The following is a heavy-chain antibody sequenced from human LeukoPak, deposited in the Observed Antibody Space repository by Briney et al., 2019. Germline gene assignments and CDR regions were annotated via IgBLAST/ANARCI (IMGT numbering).Heavy chain of an antibody. CDR3: ARGSTYCSSTSRCPFDY. CDR2: INPSGGST. CDR1: GYTFTDYY. Sequence: ASVKVSCKASGYTFTDYYMHWVRQAPGPGLEWMGIINPSGGSTSYAQRFQGRVTMTRDTSTSTVYMELSSLISDDTAVYYCARGSTYCSSTSRCPFDYWGQGTLVTVSS. J-gene: IGHJ4*02. V-gene: IGHV1-46*01. D-gene: IGHD2-2*01.